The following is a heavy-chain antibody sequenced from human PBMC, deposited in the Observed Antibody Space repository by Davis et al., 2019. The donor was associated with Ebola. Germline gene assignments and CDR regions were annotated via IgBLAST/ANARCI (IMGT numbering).Heavy chain of an antibody. CDR3: AKAGSGSYFKWDFDY. V-gene: IGHV3-23*01. CDR1: GFTFSSYA. J-gene: IGHJ4*01. D-gene: IGHD1-26*01. Sequence: PGGSLRLSCAASGFTFSSYAMSWVRQAPGKGPEWVSAISGSGGSTYYADSVKGRFTISRDNSKNTLYLQMNSLRAEDTSVYYCAKAGSGSYFKWDFDYWGQGTLVTVSS. CDR2: ISGSGGST.